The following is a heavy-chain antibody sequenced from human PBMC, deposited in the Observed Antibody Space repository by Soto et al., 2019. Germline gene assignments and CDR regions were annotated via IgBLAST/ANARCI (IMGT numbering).Heavy chain of an antibody. CDR1: GFSFSDFG. D-gene: IGHD2-21*02. J-gene: IGHJ6*02. CDR3: AKETRSLAVTATRVNGIDV. V-gene: IGHV3-30*18. CDR2: ISHDGSNQ. Sequence: QVQLVESGGGVVQPGRSLRLSCAPSGFSFSDFGMHWVRQAPGKGLEWVAAISHDGSNQYYGDSVKGRFSISRDHSNNRLYLQMNNLKVEDSAIYYCAKETRSLAVTATRVNGIDVWGQGTTVTVSS.